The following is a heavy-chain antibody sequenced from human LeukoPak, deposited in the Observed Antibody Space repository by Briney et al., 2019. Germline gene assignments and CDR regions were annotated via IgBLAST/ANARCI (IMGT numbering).Heavy chain of an antibody. CDR3: ARDFWGTMVRAASMDV. J-gene: IGHJ6*02. CDR2: IIPSFGIP. V-gene: IGHV1-69*10. Sequence: GASVKVSCKASGDAFNSHTINWVRQAPGQGLEWVGSIIPSFGIPSDAQKFKGRVTISADTSTTTAFMDLTSLRSEDTAVYYCARDFWGTMVRAASMDVWGQGTTVTVSS. D-gene: IGHD3-10*01. CDR1: GDAFNSHT.